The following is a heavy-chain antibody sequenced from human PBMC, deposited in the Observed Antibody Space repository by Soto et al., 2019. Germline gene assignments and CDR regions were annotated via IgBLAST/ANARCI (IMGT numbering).Heavy chain of an antibody. D-gene: IGHD3-10*01. V-gene: IGHV4-30-4*01. J-gene: IGHJ6*02. CDR3: ARRAGVRGVIVGGYGMDV. CDR1: GGSISSGDYY. CDR2: ISYSGTT. Sequence: TLSLTCTVSGGSISSGDYYWSWIRQPPGKGLEWIGRISYSGTTSYNPSLKSRLTMPVDTSKNQFSLNLSSVTAADTALYYCARRAGVRGVIVGGYGMDVWGQGTTVTVSS.